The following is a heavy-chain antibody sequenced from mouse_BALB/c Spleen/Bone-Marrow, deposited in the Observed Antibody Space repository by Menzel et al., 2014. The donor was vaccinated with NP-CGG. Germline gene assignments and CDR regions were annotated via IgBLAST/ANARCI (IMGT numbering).Heavy chain of an antibody. V-gene: IGHV3-6*02. Sequence: EVKLMESGPGLVKPSQSLSLTCSVTGYSITSGYYWNWIRQFPGNKLEWMGYISYDGSNNYNPSLKNRISITRDTSKNQFFLELNSVTTEDTATYYCARDRAMDYWGQGTSVTVSS. CDR3: ARDRAMDY. CDR2: ISYDGSN. CDR1: GYSITSGYY. J-gene: IGHJ4*01.